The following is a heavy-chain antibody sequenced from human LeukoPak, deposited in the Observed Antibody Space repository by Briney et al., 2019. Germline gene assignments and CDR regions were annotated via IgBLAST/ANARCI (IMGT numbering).Heavy chain of an antibody. J-gene: IGHJ6*03. CDR2: TSYSGNT. CDR3: ARVRRHVPAPGDYYYYMDA. CDR1: GGSISSFY. Sequence: PSETLSLTCTVSGGSISSFYWSWIRQPPGKGLEYIGFTSYSGNTNYNPSLKSRVTISVDTSKNQFSLKVSSVTAADTAVYYCARVRRHVPAPGDYYYYMDAWGKGTTVTISS. V-gene: IGHV4-59*01. D-gene: IGHD2-2*01.